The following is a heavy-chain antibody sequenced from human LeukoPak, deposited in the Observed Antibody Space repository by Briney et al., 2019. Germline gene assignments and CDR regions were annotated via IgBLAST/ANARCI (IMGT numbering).Heavy chain of an antibody. Sequence: ASVKVSCKASGYTFTGYYMHWVRQAPGQGLEWMGWINPNSGGTNYAQKFQGRVTMTRDTSISTAYMELSRLRSDDTAVYYCARVGGSGSYSGAFDIWGQGTMVTVSS. CDR3: ARVGGSGSYSGAFDI. J-gene: IGHJ3*02. CDR1: GYTFTGYY. CDR2: INPNSGGT. D-gene: IGHD1-26*01. V-gene: IGHV1-2*02.